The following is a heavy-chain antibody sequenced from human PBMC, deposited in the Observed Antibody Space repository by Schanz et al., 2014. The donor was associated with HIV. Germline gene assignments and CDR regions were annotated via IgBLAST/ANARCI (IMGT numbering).Heavy chain of an antibody. J-gene: IGHJ4*02. CDR3: AGGALVFTEDYSFGLWSMGAVSGPFDY. D-gene: IGHD5-18*01. Sequence: QVQLVESGGGVVHPGRSLRLSCAASGFNVSNNYVSWVRQPPGKGLEWIGEVNHEGTTTYNPSLKSRVAISVDKSKNQLYLKLTSVTAADTALYFCAGGALVFTEDYSFGLWSMGAVSGPFDYWGQGTPVTVSS. CDR1: GFNVSNNY. CDR2: VNHEGTT. V-gene: IGHV4-4*01.